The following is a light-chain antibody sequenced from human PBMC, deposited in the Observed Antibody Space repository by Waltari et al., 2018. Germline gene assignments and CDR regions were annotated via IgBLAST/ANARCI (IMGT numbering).Light chain of an antibody. Sequence: QSALTQPASVSGSPGQSITISCTGTSSDVGGSNYVSCYQQHPGKVPQLMIYDVTNRLSGVSNRFSGSSAGNTASLTISGLQAEDEADYYCSSWTDSDRLKLLFGGGTKLTVL. CDR2: DVT. V-gene: IGLV2-14*03. CDR3: SSWTDSDRLKLL. J-gene: IGLJ2*01. CDR1: SSDVGGSNY.